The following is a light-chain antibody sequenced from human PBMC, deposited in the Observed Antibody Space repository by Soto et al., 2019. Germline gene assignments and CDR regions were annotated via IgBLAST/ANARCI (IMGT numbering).Light chain of an antibody. CDR2: DAS. J-gene: IGKJ5*01. CDR3: QQDYNLPFT. CDR1: QDISNY. V-gene: IGKV1-33*01. Sequence: DIQMTQSPSSLSASVGDRVTITCQASQDISNYLNWYQQKPGKAPKLLIYDASNLETGVPSRFSGSGSGTDFTLTISSLQPEDFAVYYCQQDYNLPFTFGQGTRLEIK.